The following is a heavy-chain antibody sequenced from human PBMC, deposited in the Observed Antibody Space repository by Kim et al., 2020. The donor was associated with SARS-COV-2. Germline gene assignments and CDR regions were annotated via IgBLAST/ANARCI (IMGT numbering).Heavy chain of an antibody. Sequence: SETLSLTCTVSGGSISGFYWSWIRQSPGKGLEWIGYIYYSGRPIYNPSLRDRLTLSIDTSKRQFSLKLASVTTADTAIYYCARDMLNTGYDYGFYYGTDVWGQGTAVTVSS. CDR1: GGSISGFY. J-gene: IGHJ6*02. V-gene: IGHV4-59*01. CDR2: IYYSGRP. D-gene: IGHD5-12*01. CDR3: ARDMLNTGYDYGFYYGTDV.